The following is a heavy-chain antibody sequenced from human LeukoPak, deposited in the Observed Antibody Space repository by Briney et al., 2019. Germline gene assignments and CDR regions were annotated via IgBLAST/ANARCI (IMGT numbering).Heavy chain of an antibody. V-gene: IGHV1-18*01. CDR1: GYTFTSYG. CDR2: ISAYNGNT. Sequence: ASVKVSCKASGYTFTSYGISWVRQAPGQGLESMGWISAYNGNTNYAQKLQGRVTMTTDTSTSTAYMELRSLRSDDTAVYYCARDYTDYYDSSGYLRDYYYYYYMDVWGKGTTVTVSS. CDR3: ARDYTDYYDSSGYLRDYYYYYYMDV. D-gene: IGHD3-22*01. J-gene: IGHJ6*03.